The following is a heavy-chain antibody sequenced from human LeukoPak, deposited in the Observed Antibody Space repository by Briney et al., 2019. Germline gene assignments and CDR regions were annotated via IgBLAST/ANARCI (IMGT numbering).Heavy chain of an antibody. V-gene: IGHV3-23*01. J-gene: IGHJ4*02. CDR1: GFPFSSYA. CDR2: ISGSGGST. CDR3: AREFDGSASGAGY. D-gene: IGHD1-26*01. Sequence: GGSLRLSCAASGFPFSSYAMSWVRQAPGKGLEWVSAISGSGGSTYYADSVKGRFTISRDNSKNTLYLQMNSLRADDTAVYYCAREFDGSASGAGYWGQGTLVTVSS.